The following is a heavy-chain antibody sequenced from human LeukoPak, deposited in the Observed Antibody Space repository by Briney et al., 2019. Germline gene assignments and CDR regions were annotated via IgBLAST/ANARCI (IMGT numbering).Heavy chain of an antibody. CDR1: GFAFSFYA. V-gene: IGHV3-74*01. D-gene: IGHD6-19*01. CDR2: ISSDGSNT. Sequence: GGSLRLSCAASGFAFSFYAMSWLRQPPGKGLVWVSRISSDGSNTIYADSVKGRFTISRDNAENTLYLQMSSLRAEDSALYYCARDRGGSGPTTTDYWGQGTLVTVSS. J-gene: IGHJ4*02. CDR3: ARDRGGSGPTTTDY.